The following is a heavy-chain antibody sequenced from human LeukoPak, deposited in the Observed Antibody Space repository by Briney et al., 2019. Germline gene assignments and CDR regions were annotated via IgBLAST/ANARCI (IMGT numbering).Heavy chain of an antibody. Sequence: GGSLRLSCAASGFTFSSYSMNWVRQAPGKGLEWVSSISSSSSYIYYADSVKGRFTISRDNAKNTLYLQMNSLRAEDTAVYYCAILPEQWLDDAFDIWGQGTMVTVSS. CDR2: ISSSSSYI. CDR1: GFTFSSYS. J-gene: IGHJ3*02. D-gene: IGHD6-19*01. V-gene: IGHV3-21*01. CDR3: AILPEQWLDDAFDI.